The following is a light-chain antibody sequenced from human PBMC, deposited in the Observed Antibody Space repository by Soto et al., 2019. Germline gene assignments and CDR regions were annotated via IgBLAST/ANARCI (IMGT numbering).Light chain of an antibody. V-gene: IGLV2-14*01. J-gene: IGLJ1*01. CDR3: NSYTSSSTRV. CDR1: SSDVGGYSR. Sequence: QSALTQPASVSGSPGQSITISCTGTSSDVGGYSRVSWYQHHPGKAPKLIIYEVSDRPSGVSNRFSGSKSGNTASLTISGPQAEDEADYYCNSYTSSSTRVFGTGTKV. CDR2: EVS.